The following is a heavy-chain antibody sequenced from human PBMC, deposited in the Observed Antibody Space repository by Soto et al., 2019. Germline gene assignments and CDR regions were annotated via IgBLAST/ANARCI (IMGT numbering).Heavy chain of an antibody. CDR3: ARDNPDCSGGSCLSWASGMDV. Sequence: EVQLVESGGGLVKPGGSLRLSCAASGFTFSSYSMNWVRQAPGKGLEWVSSISSSSSYIYYADSVKGRFTISRDNAKNSLYLQMNSLRAEDTAVYYCARDNPDCSGGSCLSWASGMDVWGQGTTVTVSS. D-gene: IGHD2-15*01. V-gene: IGHV3-21*01. CDR1: GFTFSSYS. CDR2: ISSSSSYI. J-gene: IGHJ6*02.